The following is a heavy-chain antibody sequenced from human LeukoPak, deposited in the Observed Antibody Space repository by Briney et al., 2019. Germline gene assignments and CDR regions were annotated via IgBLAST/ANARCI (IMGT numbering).Heavy chain of an antibody. D-gene: IGHD6-13*01. CDR1: GGSISSYY. CDR2: IYYSGST. V-gene: IGHV4-59*08. J-gene: IGHJ4*02. Sequence: SETLSLTCTVSGGSISSYYCSWIRQPPGKGLEWIGYIYYSGSTHYNPSLKSRVTISVDTSKNQFSLKLSSVTAADTAVYYCARHLQQLVRIWGQGTLVTVSS. CDR3: ARHLQQLVRI.